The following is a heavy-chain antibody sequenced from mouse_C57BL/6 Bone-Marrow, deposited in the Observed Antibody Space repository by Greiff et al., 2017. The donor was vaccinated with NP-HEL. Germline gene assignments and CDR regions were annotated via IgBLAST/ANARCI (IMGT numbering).Heavy chain of an antibody. CDR2: ISSGGSYT. Sequence: DVMLVESGGDLVKPGGSLKLSCAASGFTFSSYGMSWVRQTPDKRLEWVATISSGGSYTYYPDSVKGRFTISRDNAKNTLYLPLSSLKSEDTAMYYCARPNLGYFDYWGQGTTRTVSS. D-gene: IGHD3-3*01. J-gene: IGHJ2*01. V-gene: IGHV5-6*02. CDR3: ARPNLGYFDY. CDR1: GFTFSSYG.